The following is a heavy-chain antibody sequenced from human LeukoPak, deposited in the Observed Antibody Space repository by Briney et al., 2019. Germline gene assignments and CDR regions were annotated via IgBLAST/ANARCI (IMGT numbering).Heavy chain of an antibody. D-gene: IGHD3-10*01. CDR2: INQSRST. J-gene: IGHJ6*03. Sequence: SETLSLTCAVYGGSFSGYYWSWIRQPPGKGLEWIGEINQSRSTNYHPSLKSRVTISVDTSKNQFSLKLSSVTAADTAVYYCARRLGRKFGERFYYYHYMDVWGKGTTVTISS. CDR3: ARRLGRKFGERFYYYHYMDV. V-gene: IGHV4-34*01. CDR1: GGSFSGYY.